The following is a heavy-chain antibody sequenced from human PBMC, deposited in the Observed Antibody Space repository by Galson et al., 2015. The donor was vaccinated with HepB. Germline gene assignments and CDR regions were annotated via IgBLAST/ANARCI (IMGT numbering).Heavy chain of an antibody. V-gene: IGHV1-69*13. D-gene: IGHD1-1*01. CDR2: IIPIFGTA. CDR1: GGTFSSYT. Sequence: SVKVSCKASGGTFSSYTISWVRQAPGQGLEWMGGIIPIFGTANYAQKFQGRVTITADESTSTAYMELSSLRSEDTAVYYCARDLAGRQLERSVGFDYWGQGTLVTVSS. CDR3: ARDLAGRQLERSVGFDY. J-gene: IGHJ4*02.